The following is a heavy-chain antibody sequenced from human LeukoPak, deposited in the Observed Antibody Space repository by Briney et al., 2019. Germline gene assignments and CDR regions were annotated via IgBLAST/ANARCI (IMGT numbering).Heavy chain of an antibody. Sequence: GGSLRLSCAASGFTVSSNYMSWARQAPGKGLEWVSVIYGGGGTSYADSVKGRFTISRDNSKNTLYLQMNSLRAEDTAVYYCARGRGAYYFDYWGQGTLVTVSS. CDR2: IYGGGGT. J-gene: IGHJ4*02. V-gene: IGHV3-53*01. CDR1: GFTVSSNY. CDR3: ARGRGAYYFDY. D-gene: IGHD3-10*01.